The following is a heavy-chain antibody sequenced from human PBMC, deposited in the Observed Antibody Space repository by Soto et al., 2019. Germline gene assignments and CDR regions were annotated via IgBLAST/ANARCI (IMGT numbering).Heavy chain of an antibody. V-gene: IGHV4-34*01. CDR3: ARVTRFPDAFDI. CDR1: GGSFGTSY. CDR2: INHNGDS. J-gene: IGHJ3*02. Sequence: QVHLQQWGAGLLKPSETLSLTCGVSGGSFGTSYWAWIRQSPEKGLEWIGEINHNGDSNYNPSLKMRVTISLDMSENQFSLKLTPVAAADTAVYYCARVTRFPDAFDIWGQGTPVIFSS.